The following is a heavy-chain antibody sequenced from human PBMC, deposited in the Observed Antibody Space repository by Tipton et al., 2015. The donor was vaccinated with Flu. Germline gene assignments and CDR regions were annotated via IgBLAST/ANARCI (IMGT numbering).Heavy chain of an antibody. J-gene: IGHJ6*02. D-gene: IGHD3-16*01. CDR1: GFTFSSYG. CDR2: IWDDGSNK. V-gene: IGHV3-33*06. CDR3: AKGLGV. Sequence: QLVQSGGGVVQPGRSLRLSCAASGFTFSSYGMHWVRQAPGKGLEWVAVIWDDGSNKYYADSVKGRFTISRDNSKNTLYLQMNSLRAEDTAVYYCAKGLGVWGQGTTVTVSS.